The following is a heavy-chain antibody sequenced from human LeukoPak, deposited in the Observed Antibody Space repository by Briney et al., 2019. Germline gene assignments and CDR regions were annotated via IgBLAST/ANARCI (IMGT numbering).Heavy chain of an antibody. CDR1: GFTFSDYY. J-gene: IGHJ5*02. V-gene: IGHV3-53*04. CDR3: ARVDGSGSTNWFDP. D-gene: IGHD3-10*01. Sequence: GGSLRLSCAASGFTFSDYYLSWVRQAPGKGLEWVSVIYSGGSTYYADSVKGRFTISRHSSKNTLYLQMNSLRAEDTAVYYCARVDGSGSTNWFDPWGQGTLVTVSS. CDR2: IYSGGST.